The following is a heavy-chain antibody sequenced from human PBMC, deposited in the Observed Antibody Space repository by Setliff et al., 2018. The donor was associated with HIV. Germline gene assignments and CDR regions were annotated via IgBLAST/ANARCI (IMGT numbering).Heavy chain of an antibody. J-gene: IGHJ4*02. CDR1: GGSIRSYY. Sequence: SETLSLTCIVSGGSIRSYYWSWIRQPPGKGLEWIGYIYYSGSTNYNASLKSRVAMSVDTSKNQFSLKLTSVTAADTAVYYCARQSTTSRDFDSWGQGTLVTVSS. CDR2: IYYSGST. V-gene: IGHV4-59*08. CDR3: ARQSTTSRDFDS. D-gene: IGHD2-2*01.